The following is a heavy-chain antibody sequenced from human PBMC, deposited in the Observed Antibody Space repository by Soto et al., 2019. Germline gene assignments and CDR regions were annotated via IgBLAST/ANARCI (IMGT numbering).Heavy chain of an antibody. CDR3: ARAGVNKLYYYGMDV. CDR2: IYHSGST. J-gene: IGHJ6*02. CDR1: GGSISSGGYS. Sequence: PSETLSLTCVVSGGSISSGGYSWSWIRQPTGKGLEWIGYIYHSGSTFYNPSLKSRVTISVDRSKNQFSLKLSSVTAADTAVYYCARAGVNKLYYYGMDVWGQGTTVTVSS. D-gene: IGHD3-10*01. V-gene: IGHV4-30-2*01.